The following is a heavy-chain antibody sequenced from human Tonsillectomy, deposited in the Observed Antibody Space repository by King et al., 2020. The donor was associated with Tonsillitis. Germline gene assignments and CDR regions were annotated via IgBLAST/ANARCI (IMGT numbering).Heavy chain of an antibody. CDR2: IRSKAYGGTT. D-gene: IGHD3-9*01. CDR3: SREFYDIVTGPPPYYYYYMDV. V-gene: IGHV3-49*03. CDR1: GFHFGYYG. J-gene: IGHJ6*03. Sequence: VQLVESGGGLVQPGRSLRLPCTTSGFHFGYYGMSWFRPAPGKGLEWVGFIRSKAYGGTTEYAASVKGRFTISRDDSKSSAYLQMDSLKTEDTAVYYCSREFYDIVTGPPPYYYYYMDVWGKGTTVTVSS.